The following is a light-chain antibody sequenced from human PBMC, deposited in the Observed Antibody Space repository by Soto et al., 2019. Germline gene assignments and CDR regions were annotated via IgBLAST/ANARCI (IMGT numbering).Light chain of an antibody. J-gene: IGKJ1*01. CDR3: QQYNDNWPT. Sequence: EIVMTQTPATLSVSPGDGATLSCRASQSVRTNLAWYQHKPGQSPRLLIYGASNRATGFPARFSGSGSGTKFTLTISSLQSEDFAVDYCQQYNDNWPTFGQGTKVDIK. V-gene: IGKV3-15*01. CDR2: GAS. CDR1: QSVRTN.